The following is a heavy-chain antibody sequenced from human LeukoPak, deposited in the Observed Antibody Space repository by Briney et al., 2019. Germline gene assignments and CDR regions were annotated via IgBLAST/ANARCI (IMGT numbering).Heavy chain of an antibody. CDR2: INTDGTVT. Sequence: GGSLRLSCAVSGFTFSSFWMNWVRQAPGKGLESVSRINTDGTVTTYADSVKGRFTVSRDNADNTMFLQMNSVRDEDTAVYYCATKQWLAPPPDSWGQGTPVTVSS. J-gene: IGHJ4*02. CDR1: GFTFSSFW. D-gene: IGHD6-19*01. CDR3: ATKQWLAPPPDS. V-gene: IGHV3-74*01.